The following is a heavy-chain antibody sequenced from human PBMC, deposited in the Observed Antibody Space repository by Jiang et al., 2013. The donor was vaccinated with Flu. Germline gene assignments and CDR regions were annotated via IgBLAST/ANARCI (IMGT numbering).Heavy chain of an antibody. V-gene: IGHV3-9*01. CDR3: VKDVNPGYSGYDQTFDH. J-gene: IGHJ4*02. Sequence: GSVEGRFTISRDNAKNSLYLQMNSLRSEDTALHYCVKDVNPGYSGYDQTFDHWGQGTQVTVSS. D-gene: IGHD5-12*01.